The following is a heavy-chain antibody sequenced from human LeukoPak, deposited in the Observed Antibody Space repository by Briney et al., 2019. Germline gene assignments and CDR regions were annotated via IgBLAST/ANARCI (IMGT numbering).Heavy chain of an antibody. J-gene: IGHJ4*02. CDR3: ARDPPHSSGPNSPCFEY. Sequence: GASVKVSCKASGYTFSTYGISWVRQAPGHGLEWMGWISPYNDNTEYAQKFQGRVTMTTDTSTSTAYIELRSLRSDDTAVYYCARDPPHSSGPNSPCFEYWGQGTLVTVSS. V-gene: IGHV1-18*01. D-gene: IGHD6-19*01. CDR1: GYTFSTYG. CDR2: ISPYNDNT.